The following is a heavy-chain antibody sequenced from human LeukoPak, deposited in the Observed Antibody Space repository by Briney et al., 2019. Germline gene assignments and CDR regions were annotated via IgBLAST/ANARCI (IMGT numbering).Heavy chain of an antibody. CDR3: AILIAVAGPATFY. D-gene: IGHD6-19*01. V-gene: IGHV3-23*01. CDR2: ISGSGDST. Sequence: GGSLRLSCAASGFTFSSYVMSWVRQAPGKGLQWVSSISGSGDSTYYADSVKGRFTISRDNSNNTLYLQMNSLRAEDTAVYYCAILIAVAGPATFYWGQGTLVTVSS. J-gene: IGHJ4*02. CDR1: GFTFSSYV.